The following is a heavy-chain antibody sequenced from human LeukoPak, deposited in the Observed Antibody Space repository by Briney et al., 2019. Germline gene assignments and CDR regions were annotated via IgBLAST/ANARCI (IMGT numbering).Heavy chain of an antibody. V-gene: IGHV3-30*04. J-gene: IGHJ4*02. CDR2: ILYDGRNK. CDR3: ARDRLTYCGGDCGLDY. D-gene: IGHD2-21*02. Sequence: PGGSLRLSCAASGFTFSSYAMHWVRQAPGKGLDRVAVILYDGRNKYYADSVKGRFTIFRDNSKNTQYLQMNSLRAEDTAVYYCARDRLTYCGGDCGLDYWGQGTLVTVSS. CDR1: GFTFSSYA.